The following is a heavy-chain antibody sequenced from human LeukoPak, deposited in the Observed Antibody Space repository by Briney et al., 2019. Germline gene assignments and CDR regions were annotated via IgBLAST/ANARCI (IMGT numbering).Heavy chain of an antibody. V-gene: IGHV3-7*01. J-gene: IGHJ4*02. CDR1: GFTFSHYW. D-gene: IGHD2-2*01. Sequence: GGSLRLSCAASGFTFSHYWMTWVRQVPGKGLEWVVNIKQDGSEEFYVDSVKGRFTVSRDNAKNSLYLQLNSLRAEDTAIYYCARDRCSSTSCFYDFWGQGNLVTVSS. CDR3: ARDRCSSTSCFYDF. CDR2: IKQDGSEE.